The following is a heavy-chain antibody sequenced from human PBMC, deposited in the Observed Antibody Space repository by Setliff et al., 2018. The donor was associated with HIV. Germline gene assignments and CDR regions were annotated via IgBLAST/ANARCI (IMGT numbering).Heavy chain of an antibody. CDR3: ARATKTPYSSSWSIPGAFDI. V-gene: IGHV3-53*01. Sequence: ESLKISCAASGFTVSSNYMSWVRQAPGKGLEWVSLIYHGGSTYYADSVKGRFTISRDNSKNTLYLQMNSLRAEETAVYYCARATKTPYSSSWSIPGAFDIWGQGTMVTVSS. D-gene: IGHD6-13*01. CDR2: IYHGGST. CDR1: GFTVSSNY. J-gene: IGHJ3*02.